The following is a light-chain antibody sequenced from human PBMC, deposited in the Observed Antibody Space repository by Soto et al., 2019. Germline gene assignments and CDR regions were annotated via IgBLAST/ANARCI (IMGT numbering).Light chain of an antibody. J-gene: IGLJ1*01. CDR2: DVT. Sequence: QSVLTQPRSVSGSPGQSVTISCTGTSSDVGGYNFVSWYQHPPGKAPKLMLYDVTNRPSGVPDRFSGSKSDNTASLTISGLQAEDEADYYCCSYAGSDTYDFGTGTKVTVL. CDR1: SSDVGGYNF. CDR3: CSYAGSDTYD. V-gene: IGLV2-11*01.